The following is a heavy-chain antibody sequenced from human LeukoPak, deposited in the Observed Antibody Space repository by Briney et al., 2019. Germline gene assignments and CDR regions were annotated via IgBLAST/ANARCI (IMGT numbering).Heavy chain of an antibody. V-gene: IGHV3-21*06. CDR1: GFTFSSYW. CDR3: ARKEEDDAFDI. CDR2: ISSTSSSSYI. Sequence: GGSLRLSCVASGFTFSSYWMTWVRQAPGKGLEWVSSISSTSSSSYIFYADSVRGRFTISRDNAKNSLYLQMNSLRAEDMAVYYCARKEEDDAFDIWGQGTMVTVSS. J-gene: IGHJ3*02.